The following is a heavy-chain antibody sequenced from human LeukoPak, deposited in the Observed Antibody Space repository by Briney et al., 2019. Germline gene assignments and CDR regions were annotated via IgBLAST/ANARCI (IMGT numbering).Heavy chain of an antibody. J-gene: IGHJ4*02. CDR2: IYTSGST. Sequence: SETLSLTCTVSGGSISSSSYYWGWIRQPAGKGLEWIGRIYTSGSTNYNPSLKSRVTMSVDTSKNQFSLKLSSVTAADTAVYYCARERGWGFTAFDYWGQGTLVTVSS. D-gene: IGHD1-26*01. V-gene: IGHV4-61*02. CDR1: GGSISSSSYY. CDR3: ARERGWGFTAFDY.